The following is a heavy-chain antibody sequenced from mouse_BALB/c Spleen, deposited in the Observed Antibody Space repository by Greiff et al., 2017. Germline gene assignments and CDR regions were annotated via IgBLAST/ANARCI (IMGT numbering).Heavy chain of an antibody. Sequence: VQLVESGAGLVRPGSSVKISCKASGYAFSSYWMNWVKQRPGQGLEWIGQIYPGDGDTNYNGKFKGKATLTADKSSSTAYMQLSSLTSEDSAVYFCAREDYPFAYWGQGTLVTVSA. V-gene: IGHV1-80*01. J-gene: IGHJ3*01. CDR3: AREDYPFAY. CDR1: GYAFSSYW. D-gene: IGHD5-5*01. CDR2: IYPGDGDT.